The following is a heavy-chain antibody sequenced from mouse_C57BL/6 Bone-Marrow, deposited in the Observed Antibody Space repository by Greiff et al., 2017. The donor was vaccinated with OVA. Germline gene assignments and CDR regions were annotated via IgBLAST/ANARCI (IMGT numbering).Heavy chain of an antibody. V-gene: IGHV14-4*01. CDR2: IDPENGDT. CDR3: TTDGEVAY. J-gene: IGHJ3*01. Sequence: DVKLQESGAELVRPGASVKLSCTASGFNIKDDYMHWVKQRPEQGLEWIGWIDPENGDTEYASKFQGKATITADTSSNTAYLQLSSLTSEDTAVYYCTTDGEVAYWGQGTLVTVSA. CDR1: GFNIKDDY.